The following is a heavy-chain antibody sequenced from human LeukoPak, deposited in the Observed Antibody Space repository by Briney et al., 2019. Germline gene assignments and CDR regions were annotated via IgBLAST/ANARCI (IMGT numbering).Heavy chain of an antibody. D-gene: IGHD2-21*01. Sequence: SVKVSCKASGGTFSRYAISWVRQAPGQGLEWMGGIIPIFGTANYAQKFQGRVTITADESTSTAYMELSSLRSEDTAVYYCAYSLRMARGAFDIWGQGTMVTVSS. CDR3: AYSLRMARGAFDI. CDR1: GGTFSRYA. J-gene: IGHJ3*02. CDR2: IIPIFGTA. V-gene: IGHV1-69*01.